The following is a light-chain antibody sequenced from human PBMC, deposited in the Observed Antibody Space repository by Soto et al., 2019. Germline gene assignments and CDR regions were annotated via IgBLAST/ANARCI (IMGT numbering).Light chain of an antibody. V-gene: IGKV1-27*01. J-gene: IGKJ3*01. CDR1: QYIRDH. CDR3: QKCNGGPVT. CDR2: TSS. Sequence: DFQMTQSPSSLSASVGDRVTITCRASQYIRDHLAWYLQKPGKVPQLLIHTSSPLHSWVTSRLSATGCGTDFTLTSNSLQPEYVGVYFCQKCNGGPVTFGPGTTVDVK.